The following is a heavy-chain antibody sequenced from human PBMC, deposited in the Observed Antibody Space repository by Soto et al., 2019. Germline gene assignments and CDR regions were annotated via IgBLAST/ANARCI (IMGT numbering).Heavy chain of an antibody. J-gene: IGHJ4*02. CDR3: AREGEGAVALDY. V-gene: IGHV1-46*01. CDR2: INSSGGST. Sequence: ASVKVSCKASGYTFTSYYMHWVRQAPGQGLEWMGIINSSGGSTSYAQKFQGRVTMTRDTSTSTVYMELSSLRSEDTAVYYCAREGEGAVALDYWGQGTLVTVSS. CDR1: GYTFTSYY. D-gene: IGHD6-19*01.